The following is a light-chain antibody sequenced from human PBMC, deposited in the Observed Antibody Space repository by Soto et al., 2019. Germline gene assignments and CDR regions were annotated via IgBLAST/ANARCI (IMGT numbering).Light chain of an antibody. J-gene: IGLJ1*01. CDR2: DVS. Sequence: QSVLTQPASVSGSPGQSVTICCPGTSSDVGGYNYVSWYQQHPGKAPKLMIYDVSNRPSGVSNRFSGSKSGNTAYLTISGLQAEDEADYYCSSYTSSSTLVFGTGTKVNV. CDR1: SSDVGGYNY. CDR3: SSYTSSSTLV. V-gene: IGLV2-14*01.